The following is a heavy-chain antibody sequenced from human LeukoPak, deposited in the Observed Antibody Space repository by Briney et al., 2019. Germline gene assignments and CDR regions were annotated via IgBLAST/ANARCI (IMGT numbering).Heavy chain of an antibody. CDR1: GGTFSNYA. CDR3: ATLGGIAARPG. Sequence: GASVKVSCKASGGTFSNYAFNWVRQAPGQGLEWMGWMNPNSGNTGYAQKFQGRVTMTRNTSISTAYMELSSLRSEDTAVYYCATLGGIAARPGWGQGTLVTVSS. J-gene: IGHJ4*02. CDR2: MNPNSGNT. D-gene: IGHD6-6*01. V-gene: IGHV1-8*02.